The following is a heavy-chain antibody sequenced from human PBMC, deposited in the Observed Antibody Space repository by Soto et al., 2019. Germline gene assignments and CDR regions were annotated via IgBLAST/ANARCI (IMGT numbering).Heavy chain of an antibody. CDR1: GGTFSSYS. Sequence: SVKVSCKASGGTFSSYSINWVRQAPGQGLEWMGEIIPIFGTANYAQKFQGRVTITADESTSTAYMELSSLRSEDTAVYYCASLRRSRDGYKWGGYYYYGMDVWGQGTTVTVSS. CDR2: IIPIFGTA. CDR3: ASLRRSRDGYKWGGYYYYGMDV. D-gene: IGHD5-12*01. J-gene: IGHJ6*02. V-gene: IGHV1-69*13.